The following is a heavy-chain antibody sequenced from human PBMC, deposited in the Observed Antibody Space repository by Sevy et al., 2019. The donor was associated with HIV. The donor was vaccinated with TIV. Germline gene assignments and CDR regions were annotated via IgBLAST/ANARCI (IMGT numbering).Heavy chain of an antibody. CDR3: ARAYDRRGGQYVSFDP. Sequence: GGSLRLSCTASGFTFRDYAMAWFRQTPGKGLEWVGLIRKKGSGGATDYAASVKGRFTIQRDDSRGIAYLEMNSLKTDDTAVYFCARAYDRRGGQYVSFDPWGQGTLVTVSS. CDR2: IRKKGSGGAT. D-gene: IGHD3-3*01. J-gene: IGHJ5*02. V-gene: IGHV3-49*03. CDR1: GFTFRDYA.